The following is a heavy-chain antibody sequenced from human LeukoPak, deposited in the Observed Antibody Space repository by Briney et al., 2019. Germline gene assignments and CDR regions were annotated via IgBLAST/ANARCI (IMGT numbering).Heavy chain of an antibody. J-gene: IGHJ4*02. Sequence: PSQTLSLTCTVSGGSISSGGYYWSWIRQHPGKGLEWIGYIYYSGSTYYNPSLKSRVTISVDTSKNQFSLKLSSVTAADTAVYYCARGQYGSGTLGHWGQGTLVTVSS. CDR1: GGSISSGGYY. D-gene: IGHD3-10*01. V-gene: IGHV4-31*03. CDR2: IYYSGST. CDR3: ARGQYGSGTLGH.